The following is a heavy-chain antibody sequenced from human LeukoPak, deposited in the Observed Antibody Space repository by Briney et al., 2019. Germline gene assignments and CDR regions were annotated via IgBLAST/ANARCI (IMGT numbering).Heavy chain of an antibody. CDR2: IYYSGST. CDR3: ARGSGSYDKEGMDV. CDR1: GGSISSSSYY. V-gene: IGHV4-39*07. J-gene: IGHJ6*02. Sequence: SETLSLTCTVSGGSISSSSYYWGWIRQPPGKGLEWIGSIYYSGSTNYNPSLKSRVTISVDTSKNQFSLKLSSVTAADTAVYYCARGSGSYDKEGMDVWGQGTTVTVSS. D-gene: IGHD1-26*01.